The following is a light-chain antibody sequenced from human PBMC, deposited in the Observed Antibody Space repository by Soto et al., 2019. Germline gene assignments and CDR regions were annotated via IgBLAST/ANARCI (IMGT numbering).Light chain of an antibody. CDR3: QQLKCYPRA. CDR1: QGISSS. CDR2: FAS. V-gene: IGKV1-9*01. Sequence: DIQLTQSPSFLSASVGDRVTLTCRASQGISSSLAWYQQKPGNAPKLLIFFASTLPSGVPSRFSGSGSGTEFTLTISSLQPEDSATYYCQQLKCYPRAFGGGTKVEIK. J-gene: IGKJ4*01.